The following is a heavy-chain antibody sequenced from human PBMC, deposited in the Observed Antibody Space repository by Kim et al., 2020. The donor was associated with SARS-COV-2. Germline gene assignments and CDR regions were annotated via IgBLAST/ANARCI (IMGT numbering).Heavy chain of an antibody. CDR3: ARDVYYYDSSGYYYYYYGMDV. CDR1: GGSISSCSYY. CDR2: IYYSGST. V-gene: IGHV4-39*07. D-gene: IGHD3-22*01. Sequence: SETLSLTCTVSGGSISSCSYYWGWIRQPPGKGLEWIGSIYYSGSTYYNPSLKSRVTISVDTSKNQFSLKLSSVTAADTAVYYCARDVYYYDSSGYYYYYYGMDVWGQGTTVTVSS. J-gene: IGHJ6*02.